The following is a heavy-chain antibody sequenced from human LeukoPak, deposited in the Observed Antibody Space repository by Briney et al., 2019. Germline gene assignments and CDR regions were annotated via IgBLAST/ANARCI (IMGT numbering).Heavy chain of an antibody. Sequence: ASVKVSCKASGYTFTSYAMHWVRQAPGQRLEWMGWINAGNGNTKYSQKFQGRVTMTRDTSTSIVYMELSSLRSEDTAVYYCARESGYYDKAFDIWGQGTMVTVSS. V-gene: IGHV1-3*01. CDR3: ARESGYYDKAFDI. J-gene: IGHJ3*02. CDR2: INAGNGNT. CDR1: GYTFTSYA. D-gene: IGHD3-22*01.